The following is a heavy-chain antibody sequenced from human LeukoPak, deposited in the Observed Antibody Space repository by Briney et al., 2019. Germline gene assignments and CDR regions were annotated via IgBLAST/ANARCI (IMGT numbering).Heavy chain of an antibody. CDR2: IAFSGNT. V-gene: IGHV3-53*01. CDR3: ARGNGGLYSWARDI. J-gene: IGHJ3*02. Sequence: PGGSLRLSCAASRISVISTYMTWVRLAPGKGLEWVSLIAFSGNTYYADSVKGRFTISRDESKNTLYLQMNSLRVEDTALYYCARGNGGLYSWARDIWAKGKRATVSP. CDR1: RISVISTY. D-gene: IGHD2-8*01.